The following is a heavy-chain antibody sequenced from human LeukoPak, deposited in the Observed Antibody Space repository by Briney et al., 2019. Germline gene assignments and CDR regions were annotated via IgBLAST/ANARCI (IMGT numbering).Heavy chain of an antibody. J-gene: IGHJ1*01. CDR1: GYIFTDYY. CDR3: ARGLYYDILTAPEYFQH. V-gene: IGHV1-2*02. CDR2: INPNSGGT. D-gene: IGHD3-9*01. Sequence: GASVKVSCKTSGYIFTDYYMHWVRQAPGQGIEWMGWINPNSGGTNYALKFQSRVTMTRDTSISTAYMELSRLRSDDTAVYYCARGLYYDILTAPEYFQHWGQGTLVTVSS.